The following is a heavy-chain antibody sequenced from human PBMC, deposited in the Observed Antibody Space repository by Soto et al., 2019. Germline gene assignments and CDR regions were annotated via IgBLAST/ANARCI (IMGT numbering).Heavy chain of an antibody. CDR2: IKTDGSST. Sequence: EVQLVESGGGLVQPGGSLRLSCAASGFTFSNYWMHWVRQAPGKGPVWFSRIKTDGSSTTYADSVKGRFAISRDNAKNTLYLQMNSLRAEDTAVYYCVRDYMVRGRDSNWFDPWGQGTLVTVSS. CDR3: VRDYMVRGRDSNWFDP. V-gene: IGHV3-74*01. D-gene: IGHD3-10*01. CDR1: GFTFSNYW. J-gene: IGHJ5*02.